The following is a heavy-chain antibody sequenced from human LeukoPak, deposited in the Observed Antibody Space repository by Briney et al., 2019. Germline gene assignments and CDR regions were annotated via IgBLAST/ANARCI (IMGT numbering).Heavy chain of an antibody. CDR3: AKSKWEYYFDY. Sequence: GGSLRLSCVASGFTFSSYAMNWVRQAPGKGLEWISYIYSSSTTIYYADSVKGRFTISRDNSKNTLYLQMNSLRAEDTAVYYCAKSKWEYYFDYWGQGTLVTVSS. D-gene: IGHD1-26*01. CDR2: IYSSSTTI. CDR1: GFTFSSYA. V-gene: IGHV3-48*01. J-gene: IGHJ4*02.